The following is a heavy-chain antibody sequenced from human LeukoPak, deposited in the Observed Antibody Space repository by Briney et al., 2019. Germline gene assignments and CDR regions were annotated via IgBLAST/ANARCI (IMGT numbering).Heavy chain of an antibody. CDR1: GFTFSGYW. V-gene: IGHV3-74*01. CDR3: ARGGGYSYGSFDH. J-gene: IGHJ4*02. Sequence: PGGSLRLSCAASGFTFSGYWMHWVRQAPGKGLVWVSRLNSDGSSTSYADSVKGRFTISRDNAKDTLYLQMNSLRAEDTAVYYCARGGGYSYGSFDHWGQGTLVTVSS. CDR2: LNSDGSST. D-gene: IGHD5-18*01.